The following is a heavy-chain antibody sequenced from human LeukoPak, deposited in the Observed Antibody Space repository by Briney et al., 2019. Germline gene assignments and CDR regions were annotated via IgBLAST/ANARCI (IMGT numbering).Heavy chain of an antibody. V-gene: IGHV5-10-1*01. D-gene: IGHD6-19*01. CDR1: GYSFTGYW. CDR3: AGAGIAVAGNAEYFQH. J-gene: IGHJ1*01. CDR2: IDPSDSYT. Sequence: GESLQISCKGSGYSFTGYWISWVRQMPGKGLEWMGRIDPSDSYTNYSPSFQGHVTISADKSISTAYLQWSSLKASDTAMYYCAGAGIAVAGNAEYFQHWGQGTLVTVSS.